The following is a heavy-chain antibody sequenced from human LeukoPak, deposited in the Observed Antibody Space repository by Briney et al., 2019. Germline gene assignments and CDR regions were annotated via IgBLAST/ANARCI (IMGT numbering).Heavy chain of an antibody. CDR1: GGSFSGYY. CDR2: INHSGST. Sequence: PSETLSLTCAVYGGSFSGYYWSWLRQPPGKGLEWIGEINHSGSTNYNPSLKSRVTMSVDTSKNQISLKLSSVTAADTAVYYCARASGSYGSGSYYYYGMDVWGKGTTVTVSS. V-gene: IGHV4-34*01. J-gene: IGHJ6*04. D-gene: IGHD3-10*01. CDR3: ARASGSYGSGSYYYYGMDV.